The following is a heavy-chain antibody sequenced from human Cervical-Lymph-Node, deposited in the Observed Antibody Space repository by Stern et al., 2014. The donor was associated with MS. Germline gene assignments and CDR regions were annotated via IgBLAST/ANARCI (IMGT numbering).Heavy chain of an antibody. CDR3: AILQAQYGMDV. CDR1: GFTFSSYA. D-gene: IGHD2/OR15-2a*01. J-gene: IGHJ6*02. CDR2: ISYDGSNK. V-gene: IGHV3-30-3*01. Sequence: VQLVESGGGVVQPGRSLRLSCAASGFTFSSYAMHWVRQAPGKGLEWVAVISYDGSNKYYADSVKGRFTISRDNSKNTLYLQMNSLRAEDTAVYYCAILQAQYGMDVWGQGTTVTVSS.